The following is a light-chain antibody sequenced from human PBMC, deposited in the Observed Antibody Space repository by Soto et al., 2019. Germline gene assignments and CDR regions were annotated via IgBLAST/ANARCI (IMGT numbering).Light chain of an antibody. J-gene: IGKJ4*01. V-gene: IGKV3-20*01. Sequence: EIVLTQSPGTLSLSPGERATLSCRASQSVTSNYLAWYQRKPGQAPRLLIYGASSRATGIPDRFSGSGSGTDFSRTISRLEPEDLAVYYCQQYGDSLLTFGGGTRVE. CDR1: QSVTSNY. CDR3: QQYGDSLLT. CDR2: GAS.